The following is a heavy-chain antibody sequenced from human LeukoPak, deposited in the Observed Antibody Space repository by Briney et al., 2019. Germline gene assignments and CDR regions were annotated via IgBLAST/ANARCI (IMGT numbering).Heavy chain of an antibody. V-gene: IGHV1-46*01. Sequence: ASVKVSCKASGYTFTSYYMHWVRQAPGQGLEWMGIINPSGGSTSYAQKFQGRVTMTRDTSTGTVYVELSSLRSEDTAVYYCARGSLLGPYYMDVWGKGTTVTVSS. CDR2: INPSGGST. D-gene: IGHD2-21*01. J-gene: IGHJ6*03. CDR1: GYTFTSYY. CDR3: ARGSLLGPYYMDV.